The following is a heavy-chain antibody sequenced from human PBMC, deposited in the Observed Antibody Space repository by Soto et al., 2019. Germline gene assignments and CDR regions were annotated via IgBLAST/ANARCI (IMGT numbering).Heavy chain of an antibody. CDR1: GDSISSGDHY. CDR2: IYYSGRT. CDR3: ARAITIFGRAWFDP. V-gene: IGHV4-30-4*01. D-gene: IGHD3-3*01. J-gene: IGHJ5*02. Sequence: SETLSLTCTVSGDSISSGDHYWSWFRQPPGKGLEWIGHIYYSGRTYDNPSLKSRLTFSVDTSKNQFSLKLTSVTAADTAIYYCARAITIFGRAWFDPWGQGTLVTVSS.